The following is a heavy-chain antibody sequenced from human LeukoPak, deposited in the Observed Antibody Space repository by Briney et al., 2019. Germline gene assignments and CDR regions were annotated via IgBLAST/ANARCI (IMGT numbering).Heavy chain of an antibody. CDR3: VGMTTATLP. Sequence: GGSLRLSCAASGFTFSTYGMHWVRQAPGKGLVWASRINSDGSSTSYADSVKGRFTISRDNAKNTLYLQMNSLRAEDTAVYYCVGMTTATLPWGQGTLVTVSS. D-gene: IGHD4-17*01. J-gene: IGHJ4*02. CDR2: INSDGSST. CDR1: GFTFSTYG. V-gene: IGHV3-74*01.